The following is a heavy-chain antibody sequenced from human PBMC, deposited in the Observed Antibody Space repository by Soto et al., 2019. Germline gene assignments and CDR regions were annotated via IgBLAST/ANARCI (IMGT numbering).Heavy chain of an antibody. Sequence: GGSLRLSCAASGFTFSSYSMNWVRQAPGKGLEWVSYISSSSSTIYYADSVKGRFTISRDNSKNTLYLQMNSLRAEDTAVYYCAKDGGYCSGGSCYSSLDRAFDIWGQGTMVTVSS. CDR3: AKDGGYCSGGSCYSSLDRAFDI. V-gene: IGHV3-48*01. CDR2: ISSSSSTI. J-gene: IGHJ3*02. D-gene: IGHD2-15*01. CDR1: GFTFSSYS.